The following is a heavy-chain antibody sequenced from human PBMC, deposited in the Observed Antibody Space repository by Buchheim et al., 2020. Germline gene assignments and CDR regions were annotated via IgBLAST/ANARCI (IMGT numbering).Heavy chain of an antibody. CDR1: GFTFSNYW. CDR3: AGGGYCSSTSCQSNPYFYYGMDV. V-gene: IGHV3-74*01. CDR2: ISNEGSSI. D-gene: IGHD2-2*01. J-gene: IGHJ6*02. Sequence: VQLVESGGGLVQPGGSLRLSCAASGFTFSNYWMHWVRHAPGKGLVWVSRISNEGSSITYADSVKGRFSISRDNAKNTLYLQMNSLRAEDTAVYYCAGGGYCSSTSCQSNPYFYYGMDVCGQGTT.